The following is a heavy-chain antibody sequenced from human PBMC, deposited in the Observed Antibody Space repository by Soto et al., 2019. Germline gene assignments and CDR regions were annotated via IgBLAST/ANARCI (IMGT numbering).Heavy chain of an antibody. Sequence: QVHLVQSGAEVKKPGASVKVSCKGSGYAFTTFGIPWVRQAPGQGLEWMGWISAHNGNTSYAQKLQGRVTVTRDTSTSTAYMELRSLSSDDTAVYYCARGRYGDYWGQGALVTVSS. D-gene: IGHD1-1*01. CDR2: ISAHNGNT. J-gene: IGHJ4*02. V-gene: IGHV1-18*01. CDR3: ARGRYGDY. CDR1: GYAFTTFG.